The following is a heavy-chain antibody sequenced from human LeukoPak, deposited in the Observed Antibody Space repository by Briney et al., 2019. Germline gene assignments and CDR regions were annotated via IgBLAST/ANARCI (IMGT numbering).Heavy chain of an antibody. Sequence: GASVKVSCKASGYTFTGYDMRWVRQAPGQGLEWMGWINPNSGGANYAQKFQGRVTITRDTSISQAYMELSRLRSDDKAAYQRARVRSAVVTGYFDYEGQGTLVTVSS. J-gene: IGHJ4*02. CDR2: INPNSGGA. D-gene: IGHD6-6*01. CDR3: ARVRSAVVTGYFDY. CDR1: GYTFTGYD. V-gene: IGHV1-2*02.